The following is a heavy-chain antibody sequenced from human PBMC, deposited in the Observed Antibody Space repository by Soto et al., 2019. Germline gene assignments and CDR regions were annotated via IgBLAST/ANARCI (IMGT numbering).Heavy chain of an antibody. J-gene: IGHJ3*02. Sequence: QVQLQESGPGLVKPSQTLSLTCTVSGGSISSGDYYWSWIRQPPGKGLEWIGYIHYSGSTYYNPSLRSRVTTSVATSKHQYSLKLSSVTAADTAVYYCTYYTSGTAFDIWGQGTMVTVSS. CDR1: GGSISSGDYY. CDR2: IHYSGST. CDR3: TYYTSGTAFDI. D-gene: IGHD3-10*01. V-gene: IGHV4-30-4*01.